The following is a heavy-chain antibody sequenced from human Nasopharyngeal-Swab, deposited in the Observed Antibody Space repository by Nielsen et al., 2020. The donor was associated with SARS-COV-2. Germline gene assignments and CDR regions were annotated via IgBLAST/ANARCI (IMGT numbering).Heavy chain of an antibody. Sequence: GESLKISCAASGFIFSASAIHWVRQASGKGLEWVGRIGDKDHNYATTYGASGQGRFTISRDDSKSTAFLQMDSLKTEDTALYYCTTDFYFDYWGQGTLVTVSS. CDR3: TTDFYFDY. CDR2: IGDKDHNYAT. J-gene: IGHJ4*02. V-gene: IGHV3-73*01. CDR1: GFIFSASA.